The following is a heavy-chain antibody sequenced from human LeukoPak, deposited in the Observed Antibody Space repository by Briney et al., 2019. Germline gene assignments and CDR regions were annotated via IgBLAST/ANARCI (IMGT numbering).Heavy chain of an antibody. Sequence: GGSLRLSCAASGFTFSSYWMSWVRQAPGKGLEWVANIKQDGSEKYYVDSVKGRFTISRDNAKNSLYLQMNSLRAEDTAVYYCAREGEGSGWYGDAFDIWGQGTMVTVSS. D-gene: IGHD6-19*01. CDR1: GFTFSSYW. V-gene: IGHV3-7*01. J-gene: IGHJ3*02. CDR2: IKQDGSEK. CDR3: AREGEGSGWYGDAFDI.